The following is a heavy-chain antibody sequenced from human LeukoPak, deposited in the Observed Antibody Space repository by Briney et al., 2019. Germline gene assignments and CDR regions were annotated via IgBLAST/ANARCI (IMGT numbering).Heavy chain of an antibody. D-gene: IGHD4-11*01. CDR1: GYNFNDYY. CDR3: ARAFNSIQPLDY. Sequence: ASVKVSCKASGYNFNDYYIYWVRQAPGHGLESMGYIHPDGGSTNYAQKLQGRVTMTSDMSTNTVYIELRSLRSEDTAMYYCARAFNSIQPLDYWGQGALVTVSS. CDR2: IHPDGGST. J-gene: IGHJ4*02. V-gene: IGHV1-46*02.